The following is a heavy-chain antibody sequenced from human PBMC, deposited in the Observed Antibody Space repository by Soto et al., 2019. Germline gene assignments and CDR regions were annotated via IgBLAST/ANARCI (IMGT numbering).Heavy chain of an antibody. J-gene: IGHJ3*02. CDR3: ASSQESGYYFSHAFDI. CDR2: ICHSGST. V-gene: IGHV4-30-2*01. D-gene: IGHD3-22*01. Sequence: LRLSSAASGCTFSDYYRSWIRQAPGKGLEWIGYICHSGSTYYNTSLKSRVTISVDRSKNQFSLKLSSVTAADTAVYYCASSQESGYYFSHAFDIWGQGTMFTVSS. CDR1: GCTFSDYY.